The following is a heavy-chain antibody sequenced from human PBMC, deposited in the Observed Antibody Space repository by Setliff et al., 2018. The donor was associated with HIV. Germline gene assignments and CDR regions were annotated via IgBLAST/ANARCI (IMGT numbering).Heavy chain of an antibody. CDR2: IVVGSGNT. V-gene: IGHV1-58*02. D-gene: IGHD3-9*01. Sequence: SVKVSCKASGYTFTSYGISWVRQARGQRLEWIGWIVVGSGNTNYAQKFQERVTITRDMSTSTAYMELSSLRSEDTAVYYCAADAISDAFDIWGQGTMVTVSS. CDR1: GYTFTSYG. CDR3: AADAISDAFDI. J-gene: IGHJ3*02.